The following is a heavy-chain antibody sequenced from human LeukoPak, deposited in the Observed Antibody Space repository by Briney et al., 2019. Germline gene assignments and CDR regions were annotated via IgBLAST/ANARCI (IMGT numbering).Heavy chain of an antibody. CDR3: ARHYQTGLMEHFDY. CDR1: GGSISSYY. CDR2: IYYSGST. J-gene: IGHJ4*02. Sequence: SETLSLTCTVSGGSISSYYWSWIRQPPGKGLEWIGYIYYSGSTNYNPSLKSRVTISVDTSKNQFSLKLSSVTAADTAVYYCARHYQTGLMEHFDYWGQGTLVTVSS. V-gene: IGHV4-59*08. D-gene: IGHD1-1*01.